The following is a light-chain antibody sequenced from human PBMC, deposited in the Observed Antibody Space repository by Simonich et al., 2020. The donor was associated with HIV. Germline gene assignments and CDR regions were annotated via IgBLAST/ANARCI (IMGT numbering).Light chain of an antibody. CDR1: QSILYPSNNKNY. CDR2: WAS. CDR3: QQYYSTPPYT. Sequence: DLVMNQSPDSMAVSLGERATINCKSSQSILYPSNNKNYLDCDRQRPGQPPKLLIYWASTRESGVPDRFSCSGSGTDFTLTISSLQAEDVAVYYCQQYYSTPPYTFGQGTKLEIK. V-gene: IGKV4-1*01. J-gene: IGKJ2*01.